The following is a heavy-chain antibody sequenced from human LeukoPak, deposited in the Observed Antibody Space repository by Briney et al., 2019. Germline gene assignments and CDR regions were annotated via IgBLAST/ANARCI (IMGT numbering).Heavy chain of an antibody. J-gene: IGHJ6*03. CDR3: ARAPDVEDYYYYMDV. V-gene: IGHV4-59*11. D-gene: IGHD3-10*02. CDR1: DGSIRSHS. CDR2: IYNSGST. Sequence: SETLSLTCTVSDGSIRSHSWSWIRQPPGKGLEWIGYIYNSGSTNYNPSLKSRVTILGDTSKNQFSLKLSSVTAADTAVYYCARAPDVEDYYYYMDVWGKGTTVNVSS.